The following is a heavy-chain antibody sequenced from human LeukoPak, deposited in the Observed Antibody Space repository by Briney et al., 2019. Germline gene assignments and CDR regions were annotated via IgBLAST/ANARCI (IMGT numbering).Heavy chain of an antibody. Sequence: GGSLRLSCAASGFIFSKYGIHWVRQAPGKGLEWVSSISSSSSYIYYADSVQGRFIISRDNAKDSLYLQMNSLRVEDTAVYYCLRGDRRDYWGQGTLVTVSS. CDR2: ISSSSSYI. CDR3: LRGDRRDY. J-gene: IGHJ4*02. CDR1: GFIFSKYG. V-gene: IGHV3-21*06.